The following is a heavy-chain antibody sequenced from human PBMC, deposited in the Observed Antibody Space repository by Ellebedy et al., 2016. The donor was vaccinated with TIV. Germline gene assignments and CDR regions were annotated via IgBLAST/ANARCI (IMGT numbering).Heavy chain of an antibody. Sequence: SETLSLTXTVPGGSISSYYWSWIRQPPGKGLEWIGYIYYSGSTNYNPSLKSRVTISVDTSKNQFSLKLSSVTAADTAVYYCAREGGGGTYYYGYFQHWGQGTLVTVSS. J-gene: IGHJ1*01. CDR2: IYYSGST. V-gene: IGHV4-59*12. CDR1: GGSISSYY. D-gene: IGHD3-10*01. CDR3: AREGGGGTYYYGYFQH.